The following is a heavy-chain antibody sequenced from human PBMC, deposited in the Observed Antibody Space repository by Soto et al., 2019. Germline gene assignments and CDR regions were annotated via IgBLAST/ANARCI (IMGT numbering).Heavy chain of an antibody. CDR2: ISSSSTI. J-gene: IGHJ4*02. V-gene: IGHV3-48*02. CDR1: GFAFSSYS. D-gene: IGHD1-26*01. Sequence: GGSLRLSFAASGFAFSSYSMNWVRQAPGKGLEWVSYISSSSTIYYADSVKGRFTISRXXXXXXLXLXMXXXXDEDTAVYYCASSGSYFLAHWGQGTLVTVSS. CDR3: ASSGSYFLAH.